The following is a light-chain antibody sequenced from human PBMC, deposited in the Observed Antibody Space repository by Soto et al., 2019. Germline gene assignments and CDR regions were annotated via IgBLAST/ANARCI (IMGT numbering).Light chain of an antibody. Sequence: EIVLAQSPGTLSLSPGQRATLSCRASQRVTSSYLAWYQQKPGQAPRLLISGASSRATGIPDRFSGTGSGTDFTLTISRLEPEDSAVYYCQQYGRAPLTFGGGTKVDI. CDR3: QQYGRAPLT. CDR2: GAS. V-gene: IGKV3-20*01. CDR1: QRVTSSY. J-gene: IGKJ4*01.